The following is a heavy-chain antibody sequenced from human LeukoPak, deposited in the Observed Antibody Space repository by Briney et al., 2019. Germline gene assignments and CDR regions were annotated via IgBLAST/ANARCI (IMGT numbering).Heavy chain of an antibody. Sequence: ASVKVSCKVSGYTLTELSMHWVRQAPGKGLEWMGGFDPEDGETIYAQKFQGRVTVTEDTSTDTAYMELSSLRSEDTAVYYCATDVLEAVDYWGQGTLVTVSS. CDR1: GYTLTELS. CDR3: ATDVLEAVDY. J-gene: IGHJ4*02. D-gene: IGHD6-13*01. V-gene: IGHV1-24*01. CDR2: FDPEDGET.